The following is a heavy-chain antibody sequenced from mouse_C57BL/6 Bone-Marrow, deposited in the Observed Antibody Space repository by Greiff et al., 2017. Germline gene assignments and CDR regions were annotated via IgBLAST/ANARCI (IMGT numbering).Heavy chain of an antibody. Sequence: VQLQQSGAELVKPGASVKISCKASGYAFSSYWMNWVKQRPGKGLEWIGQIYPGDGDTNYNGKFKGKATLTADKSSSTAYMQLSSLTSEDSAVYFCAREGDYSNWYFDVWGTGTTVTVSS. CDR3: AREGDYSNWYFDV. CDR2: IYPGDGDT. V-gene: IGHV1-80*01. D-gene: IGHD2-5*01. J-gene: IGHJ1*03. CDR1: GYAFSSYW.